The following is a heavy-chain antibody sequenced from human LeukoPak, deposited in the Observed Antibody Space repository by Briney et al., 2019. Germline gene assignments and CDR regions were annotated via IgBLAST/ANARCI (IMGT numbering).Heavy chain of an antibody. CDR1: GGSISSYY. J-gene: IGHJ4*02. CDR3: ARVRPFYGGNSVLNYFDY. V-gene: IGHV4-59*01. D-gene: IGHD4-23*01. CDR2: IYYSGST. Sequence: PSEPLSLTCTVSGGSISSYYWSWIRQPPGKGLEWIGYIYYSGSTNYNPSLKSRVTISVDTSKNQFSLKLSSVTAADTAVYYCARVRPFYGGNSVLNYFDYWGQGTLVTVSS.